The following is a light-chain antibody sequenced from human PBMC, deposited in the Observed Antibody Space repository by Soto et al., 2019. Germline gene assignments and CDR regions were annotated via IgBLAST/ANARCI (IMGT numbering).Light chain of an antibody. CDR3: QQYSTYPWA. CDR2: SAS. V-gene: IGKV1-5*03. J-gene: IGKJ1*01. Sequence: DIQMTQSPSILSASVGDSVTITCRASQSISNWLAWYQQKPGKAPNLLIYSASTLESGVPSRFSGGASGTEFTLTIRSRQPDDFATYYCQQYSTYPWAFGQGTRV. CDR1: QSISNW.